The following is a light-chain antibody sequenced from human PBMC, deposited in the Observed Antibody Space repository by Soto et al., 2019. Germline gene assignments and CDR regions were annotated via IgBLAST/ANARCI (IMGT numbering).Light chain of an antibody. Sequence: AIQMTQSPSSFSASTGDRVTITCRASQGISSYLAWYQQKPGKAPKLLIYAASTLESGVPSRFSGSGSGTDFTLTISCLQPEDFATYYCQQYYSFPPTFGQGTKVEIK. CDR3: QQYYSFPPT. J-gene: IGKJ1*01. CDR1: QGISSY. CDR2: AAS. V-gene: IGKV1-8*01.